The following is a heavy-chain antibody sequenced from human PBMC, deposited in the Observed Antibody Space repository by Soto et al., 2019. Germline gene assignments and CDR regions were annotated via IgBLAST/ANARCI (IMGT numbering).Heavy chain of an antibody. Sequence: PSETLSLTCAVYGGSFSGYYWSWIRQPPGKGLEWIGEINHSGSTNYNPSLKSRVTISVDTSKNQFSLKLSSVTAADTAVYYCARRPYYYGSGNFDYWGQGTLVTVSS. CDR1: GGSFSGYY. CDR2: INHSGST. V-gene: IGHV4-34*01. CDR3: ARRPYYYGSGNFDY. D-gene: IGHD3-10*01. J-gene: IGHJ4*02.